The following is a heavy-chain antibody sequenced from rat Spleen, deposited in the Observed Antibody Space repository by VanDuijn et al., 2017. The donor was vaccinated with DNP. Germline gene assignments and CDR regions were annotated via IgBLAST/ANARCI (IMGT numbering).Heavy chain of an antibody. CDR1: GITFSDHN. D-gene: IGHD1-12*02. CDR3: TIPQYDGTYYYGWFAY. J-gene: IGHJ3*01. Sequence: EVQLVESGGGLVQPGRSLRLSCTVSGITFSDHNMAWVRQAPKKGLEWVATISTRGDSSYYRDSVKGRFTISRDNAKSTLYLQMDSLRSEDTATYYCTIPQYDGTYYYGWFAYWGQGTLVTVSS. V-gene: IGHV5-27*01. CDR2: ISTRGDSS.